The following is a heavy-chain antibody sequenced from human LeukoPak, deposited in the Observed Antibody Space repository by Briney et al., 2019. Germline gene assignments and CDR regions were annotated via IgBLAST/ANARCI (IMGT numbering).Heavy chain of an antibody. V-gene: IGHV3-66*02. CDR1: GFTVRSNY. D-gene: IGHD3-3*02. CDR2: IYSGGST. J-gene: IGHJ4*02. CDR3: ARAFRTFGVVPPDY. Sequence: GGSLRLSCAASGFTVRSNYMCWVRQAPGKGLEWVSVIYSGGSTYYADSVKGRFTISRDNSKNTLYLQMNSLRAEDTAVYYCARAFRTFGVVPPDYWGQGTLVSVSS.